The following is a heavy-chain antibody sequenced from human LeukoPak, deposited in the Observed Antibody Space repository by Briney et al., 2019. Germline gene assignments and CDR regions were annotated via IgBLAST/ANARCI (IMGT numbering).Heavy chain of an antibody. V-gene: IGHV1-69*13. J-gene: IGHJ6*02. Sequence: VASVKVSCKASGGTFSSYAISWVRQAPGQGLGWMGGIIPIFGTANYAQKFQGRVTITADESTSTAYMELSSLRSEDTAVYYCARGQVRFLAHYYYYYGMDVWGQGTTVTVSS. CDR1: GGTFSSYA. CDR2: IIPIFGTA. CDR3: ARGQVRFLAHYYYYYGMDV. D-gene: IGHD3-3*01.